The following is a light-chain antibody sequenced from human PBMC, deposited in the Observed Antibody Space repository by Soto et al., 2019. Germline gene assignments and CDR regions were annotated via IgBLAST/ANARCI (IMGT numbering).Light chain of an antibody. CDR2: GAS. Sequence: AVSRGGAEMEFFRASQSLTSYLAWYQQKPGQAPRLLIYGASSRATGIPDRFSGSGSGTDDTRPISRLEPEDVAAYYCAPHCNSPRFGQGTKVDIK. J-gene: IGKJ1*01. V-gene: IGKV3-20*01. CDR3: APHCNSPR. CDR1: QSLTSY.